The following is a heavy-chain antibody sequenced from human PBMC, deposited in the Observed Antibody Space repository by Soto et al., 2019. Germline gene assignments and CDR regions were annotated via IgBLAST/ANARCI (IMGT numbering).Heavy chain of an antibody. Sequence: EVQLVESGGGLVKPGGSLRLSCAASGITFSDYYMNWIRQAPGRGLEWVSSIASNSQTVYTDSAQGRFTISRDNTKNSLYLQMNSLSVEDTAVYYCVGTYDAADYWGRGTLVTVSA. CDR3: VGTYDAADY. D-gene: IGHD3-22*01. CDR2: IASNSQT. CDR1: GITFSDYY. J-gene: IGHJ4*01. V-gene: IGHV3-21*01.